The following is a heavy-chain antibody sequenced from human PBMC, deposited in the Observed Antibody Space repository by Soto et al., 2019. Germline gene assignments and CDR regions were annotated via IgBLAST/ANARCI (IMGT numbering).Heavy chain of an antibody. J-gene: IGHJ3*02. V-gene: IGHV3-33*01. D-gene: IGHD2-15*01. CDR3: ARCCSGGSCYCGGDDAFDI. CDR1: GFTFSSYG. Sequence: QVQLVESGGGVVQPGRSLRLSCAASGFTFSSYGMHWVRQAPGKGLEWVAVIWYDGSNKYYADSVKGRFTISRDNSKNAVYLHMNSLRAEERGVYYCARCCSGGSCYCGGDDAFDIWGQGTMVTVSS. CDR2: IWYDGSNK.